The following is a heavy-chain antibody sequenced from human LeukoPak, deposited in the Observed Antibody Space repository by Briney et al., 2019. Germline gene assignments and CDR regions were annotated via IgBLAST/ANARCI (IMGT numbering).Heavy chain of an antibody. CDR1: GYTFTGYY. D-gene: IGHD6-13*01. V-gene: IGHV7-4-1*02. CDR2: INTNTGNP. J-gene: IGHJ5*02. Sequence: GASVKVSCKASGYTFTGYYMHWVRQAPGQGLEWMGWINTNTGNPTYAQGFTERFVFSLDTSVSTAYLQISSLKAEDTAVYYCARREHSSSWYGGHRVDPWGQGTLVTVSS. CDR3: ARREHSSSWYGGHRVDP.